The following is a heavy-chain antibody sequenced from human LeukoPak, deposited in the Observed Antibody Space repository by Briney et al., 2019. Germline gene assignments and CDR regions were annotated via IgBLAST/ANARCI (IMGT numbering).Heavy chain of an antibody. Sequence: ASVTVSCKASGYTFTSYYMHWVRQAPGQGLEWMGIINPSGGSTSYAQKFQGRVTMTRDTSTSTVYMELSSLRSEDTAVYYCARDLTYYDSSGTGFYFDYWGQGTLVTVSS. D-gene: IGHD3-22*01. V-gene: IGHV1-46*01. CDR1: GYTFTSYY. CDR2: INPSGGST. J-gene: IGHJ4*02. CDR3: ARDLTYYDSSGTGFYFDY.